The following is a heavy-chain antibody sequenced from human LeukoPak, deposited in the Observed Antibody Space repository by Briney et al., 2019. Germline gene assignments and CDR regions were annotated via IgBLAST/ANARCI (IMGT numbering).Heavy chain of an antibody. CDR1: GYTFTSYY. J-gene: IGHJ4*02. V-gene: IGHV1-46*01. D-gene: IGHD3-22*01. Sequence: ASVKVSCKASGYTFTSYYMHWVRQAPGQGLEWMGITNPSGGSTSYAQKFQGRVTMTRDTSTSTVYMELSSLGSEDTAVYYCARDMGYYDSSGYYGVIDYWGQGTLVTVSS. CDR2: TNPSGGST. CDR3: ARDMGYYDSSGYYGVIDY.